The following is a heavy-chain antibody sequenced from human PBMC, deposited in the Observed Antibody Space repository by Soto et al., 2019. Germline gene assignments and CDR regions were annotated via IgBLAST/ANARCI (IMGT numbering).Heavy chain of an antibody. CDR2: IYYSGST. Sequence: SETLSLTCTFSGCSISSGGYYLSWIRQHPGKGLEWIGYIYYSGSTYYNPSLKSRVTISVDTSKNQFSLKLSSVTAADTAVYYCAREGEHPKTNWFDPWGQGTLVTVSS. D-gene: IGHD2-21*01. CDR1: GCSISSGGYY. V-gene: IGHV4-31*03. J-gene: IGHJ5*02. CDR3: AREGEHPKTNWFDP.